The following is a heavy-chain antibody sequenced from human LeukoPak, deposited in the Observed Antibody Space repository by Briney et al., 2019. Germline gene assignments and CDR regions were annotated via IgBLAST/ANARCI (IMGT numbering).Heavy chain of an antibody. Sequence: GGSLRLSCAVSGFTLSNSWMHWVRQAPGKGLGWVASLNLDGSDKYYVDSVKGRFTISRDNAKNSLYLQMDSLRVEDTAVYYCAKGKRYPDYWGQGTLVTVSS. CDR1: GFTLSNSW. V-gene: IGHV3-7*03. D-gene: IGHD1-1*01. CDR2: LNLDGSDK. CDR3: AKGKRYPDY. J-gene: IGHJ4*02.